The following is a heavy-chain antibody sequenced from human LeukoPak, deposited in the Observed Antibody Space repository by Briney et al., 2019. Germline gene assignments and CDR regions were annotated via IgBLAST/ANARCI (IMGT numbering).Heavy chain of an antibody. D-gene: IGHD3-22*01. CDR1: GFTFASFE. CDR3: ARALNYYDSSP. CDR2: ISGNGYSL. Sequence: PGGSLRLSCAASGFTFASFEMNWVRQAPGKGLEWVSYISGNGYSLYYADSVKGRFTISRDNAKNSLYLQMNSLRAEDTAVYYCARALNYYDSSPWGQGTLVTVSS. J-gene: IGHJ5*02. V-gene: IGHV3-48*03.